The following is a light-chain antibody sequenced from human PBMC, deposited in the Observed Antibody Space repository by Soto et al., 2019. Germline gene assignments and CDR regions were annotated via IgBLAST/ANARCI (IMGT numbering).Light chain of an antibody. CDR3: QQYSSCPYT. CDR1: QTVSTY. CDR2: DAS. Sequence: EIVLTQSPATLSLSPGERATLSCRASQTVSTYLAWYQQKPGQAPRLLIYDASSWATGIPARFSGSGSGTEFTLTITSLEPEDFAIYYCQQYSSCPYTFGQGTKVEIK. V-gene: IGKV3-11*01. J-gene: IGKJ1*01.